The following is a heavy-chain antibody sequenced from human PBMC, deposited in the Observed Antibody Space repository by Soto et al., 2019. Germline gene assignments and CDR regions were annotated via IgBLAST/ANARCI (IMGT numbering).Heavy chain of an antibody. CDR3: ARKDNVSDGMDV. J-gene: IGHJ6*02. Sequence: PGESPMIHCNGSGYSYPNYWIGWVRQMPGKGLEWMGIIYPGDSDTRYSPSFQGKVTIAADKTISTAYLQWSSLKASDTAMYYCARKDNVSDGMDVWGQGTTVTVSS. CDR1: GYSYPNYW. CDR2: IYPGDSDT. V-gene: IGHV5-51*01. D-gene: IGHD1-20*01.